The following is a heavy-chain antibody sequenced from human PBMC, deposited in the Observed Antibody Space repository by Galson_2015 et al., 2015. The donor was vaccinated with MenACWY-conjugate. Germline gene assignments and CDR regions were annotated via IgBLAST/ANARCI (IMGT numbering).Heavy chain of an antibody. J-gene: IGHJ5*02. V-gene: IGHV3-7*03. D-gene: IGHD4-17*01. CDR3: ARARDYSFPFIDL. CDR2: VRQDEGEK. Sequence: SLRLSCAASGFSFSSYGMSWVRQAPGKGLEWVAYVRQDEGEKNYVDSVKGRFTISRDNAKKSLYLQMKSLRGEDTAICYCARARDYSFPFIDLWGQGTLVTVSS. CDR1: GFSFSSYG.